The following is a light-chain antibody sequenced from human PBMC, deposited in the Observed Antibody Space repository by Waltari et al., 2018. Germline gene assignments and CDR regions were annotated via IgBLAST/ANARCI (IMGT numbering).Light chain of an antibody. CDR3: QSYDSSLSAWV. CDR1: SSNIGAGYD. Sequence: QSVLTQPPSVSGAPGQRVTISCTVSSSNIGAGYDVHWYQQLPGTAPKVLVYYYTNRPLGVPDRFSGSKSGTPASLAITGLQAEDEADYYCQSYDSSLSAWVFGGGTKLTVL. CDR2: YYT. J-gene: IGLJ3*02. V-gene: IGLV1-40*01.